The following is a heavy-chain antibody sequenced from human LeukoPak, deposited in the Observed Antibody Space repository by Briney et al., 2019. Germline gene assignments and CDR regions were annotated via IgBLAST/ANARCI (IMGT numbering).Heavy chain of an antibody. CDR3: ALAYYYDSSGYYWAAFDI. Sequence: SAPTLVKHTQTLTLACTFSGFSLRTSGVGVGWLGQPPGKTLEWLALIYWNDDKRYSPSLKSRLTITKDTSKNQVVLTMTNMDPVDTATYYCALAYYYDSSGYYWAAFDIWGQGTMVTVSS. V-gene: IGHV2-5*01. CDR2: IYWNDDK. CDR1: GFSLRTSGVG. D-gene: IGHD3-22*01. J-gene: IGHJ3*02.